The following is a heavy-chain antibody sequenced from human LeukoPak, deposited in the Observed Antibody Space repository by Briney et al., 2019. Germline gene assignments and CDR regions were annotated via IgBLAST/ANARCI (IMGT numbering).Heavy chain of an antibody. J-gene: IGHJ3*02. V-gene: IGHV4-39*07. CDR3: ARYMVATLVHAFDI. CDR2: IYYSGST. D-gene: IGHD5-12*01. CDR1: GGSISSSSYC. Sequence: SETLSLTCTVSGGSISSSSYCWGWIRQPPGKGLEWIGSIYYSGSTYYNPSLKSRVTISVDTSKNQFSLKLSSVTAADTAVYYCARYMVATLVHAFDIWGQGTMVTVSS.